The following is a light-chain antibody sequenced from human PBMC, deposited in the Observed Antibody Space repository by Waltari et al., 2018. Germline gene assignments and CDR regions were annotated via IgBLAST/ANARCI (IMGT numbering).Light chain of an antibody. V-gene: IGKV3-15*01. CDR1: QSVSSN. CDR3: QQYNNWPLF. Sequence: EIVMTQSPATLSVSQGERATLSCRASQSVSSNLAWYQQKPGQAPRLLIYGASTRATGIPARFSGSGSGTEFTLTISSLQSEDFAVYYCQQYNNWPLFFGGGTKVEIK. CDR2: GAS. J-gene: IGKJ4*01.